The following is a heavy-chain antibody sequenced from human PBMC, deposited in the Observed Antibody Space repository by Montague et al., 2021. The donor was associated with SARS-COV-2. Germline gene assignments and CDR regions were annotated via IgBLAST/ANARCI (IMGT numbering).Heavy chain of an antibody. CDR2: CNQSGRTT. Sequence: SETLSLTCAVYGGSLTSNYWTWVRQAPGKGLEWIGECNQSGRTTXXNPSLLGRVTISVDMSRNQVFLTLNSVTVADTAVYYCARVPLYFDGYDFWGQGDLVTVS. CDR3: ARVPLYFDGYDF. J-gene: IGHJ4*02. D-gene: IGHD3/OR15-3a*01. V-gene: IGHV4-34*01. CDR1: GGSLTSNY.